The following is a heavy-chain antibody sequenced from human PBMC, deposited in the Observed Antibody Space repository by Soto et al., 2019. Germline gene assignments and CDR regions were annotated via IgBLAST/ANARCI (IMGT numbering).Heavy chain of an antibody. D-gene: IGHD2-2*01. V-gene: IGHV3-30*02. Sequence: GGSLRLSCAASGFTFSSYGMHWVRQAPGKGLEWVSVIWYDGSNKYYADSVKGRFTFSRDYSKNTLYLQMNSLRAEDTAVYYCAKDHVVPAAPPGYWGQGTLVTVSS. CDR3: AKDHVVPAAPPGY. CDR1: GFTFSSYG. J-gene: IGHJ4*02. CDR2: IWYDGSNK.